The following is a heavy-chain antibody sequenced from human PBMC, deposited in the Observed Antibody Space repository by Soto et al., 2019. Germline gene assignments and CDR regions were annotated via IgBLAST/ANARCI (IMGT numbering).Heavy chain of an antibody. CDR1: GFIFSEST. CDR2: VSTSGRST. CDR3: VKQAHGLDGVAFDY. D-gene: IGHD2-15*01. J-gene: IGHJ4*02. V-gene: IGHV3-64D*06. Sequence: GESLKISCSASGFIFSESTIYWVRQVPGKGLEAISAVSTSGRSTYYADSVKDRFTISRDNSKNTLFLQMGSLRPGDTAIYYCVKQAHGLDGVAFDYWGQGTQVTVSS.